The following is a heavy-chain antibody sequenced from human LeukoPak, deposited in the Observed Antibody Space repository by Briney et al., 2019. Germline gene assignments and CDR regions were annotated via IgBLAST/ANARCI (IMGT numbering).Heavy chain of an antibody. Sequence: ASVKVSCKASGYTFTSYDINWVRQATGQGLEWMGWMNPNSGNTGYAQKFQGRVTMTEDTSTDTAYMELSSLRSEDTAVYYCATVYFNLRWAFDIWGQGTMVTVSS. D-gene: IGHD1-1*01. CDR3: ATVYFNLRWAFDI. CDR2: MNPNSGNT. CDR1: GYTFTSYD. J-gene: IGHJ3*02. V-gene: IGHV1-8*01.